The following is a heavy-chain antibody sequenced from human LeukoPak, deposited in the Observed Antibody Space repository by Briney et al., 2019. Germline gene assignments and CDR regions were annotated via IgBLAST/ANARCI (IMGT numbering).Heavy chain of an antibody. D-gene: IGHD5/OR15-5a*01. CDR3: AHRRPVSANNYFDS. Sequence: SGPTLVKPPQTLSLTCTFSGFSLTTSQVGVGWIRQPPGKALEWLAFIYWDDVKRYSPSLRSRLTITKDTSKNQVVLTMTNMDRVDTATYYCAHRRPVSANNYFDSWGQGTLVTVSS. V-gene: IGHV2-5*02. CDR1: GFSLTTSQVG. J-gene: IGHJ4*02. CDR2: IYWDDVK.